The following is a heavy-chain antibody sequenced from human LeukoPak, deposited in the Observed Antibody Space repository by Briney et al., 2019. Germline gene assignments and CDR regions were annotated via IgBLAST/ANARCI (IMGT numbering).Heavy chain of an antibody. Sequence: PSETLSLTCTVSGGSISSYYWSWIRQPPGKGLEWIGYIYYSGSTDYNPSLKSRVTISVDTSKNQFFLKLSSVTAADTAVYYCARARDSPGYNWFDPWGQGTLVTVSS. J-gene: IGHJ5*02. D-gene: IGHD2-15*01. V-gene: IGHV4-59*12. CDR1: GGSISSYY. CDR2: IYYSGST. CDR3: ARARDSPGYNWFDP.